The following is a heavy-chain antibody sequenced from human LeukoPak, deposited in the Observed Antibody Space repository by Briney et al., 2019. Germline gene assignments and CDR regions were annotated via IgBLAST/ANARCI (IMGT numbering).Heavy chain of an antibody. Sequence: PSETLSLTCTVSGGSISSYYWSWIRQPPGKGLEWIGYIYYSGSTNYNPSLKSRVTISVDTSKNQFSLKLSSVTAADTAVYYCAREAPASNRYYYDSSGPPLYYFDYWGQGTLVIVSS. CDR3: AREAPASNRYYYDSSGPPLYYFDY. CDR1: GGSISSYY. D-gene: IGHD3-22*01. V-gene: IGHV4-59*01. CDR2: IYYSGST. J-gene: IGHJ4*02.